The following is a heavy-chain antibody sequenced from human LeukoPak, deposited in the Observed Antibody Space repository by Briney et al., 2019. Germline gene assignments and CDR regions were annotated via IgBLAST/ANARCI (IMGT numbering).Heavy chain of an antibody. Sequence: PGGSLRLSCAASGFTFDDYAMCGVRPAPEKGLEWVSGISWNSGSIGYAESVKGRFTISRDNAKNSLYLQMNNLRAEDTAFYYCAKSESPHLHYFDNSGSYRNWFDPWGQGTLVTVSS. J-gene: IGHJ5*02. CDR2: ISWNSGSI. D-gene: IGHD3-22*01. CDR3: AKSESPHLHYFDNSGSYRNWFDP. CDR1: GFTFDDYA. V-gene: IGHV3-9*01.